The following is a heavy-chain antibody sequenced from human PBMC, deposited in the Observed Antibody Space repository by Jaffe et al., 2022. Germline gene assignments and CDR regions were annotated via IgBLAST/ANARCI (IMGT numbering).Heavy chain of an antibody. D-gene: IGHD5-12*01. CDR2: IYHSGST. Sequence: QVQLQESGPGLVKPSETLSLTCAVSGYSISSGYYWGWIRQPPGKGLEWIGSIYHSGSTYYNPSLKSRVTISVDTSKNQFSLKLSSVTAADTAVYYCARDPRRWLQSPDWGQGTLVTVSS. V-gene: IGHV4-38-2*02. CDR1: GYSISSGYY. CDR3: ARDPRRWLQSPD. J-gene: IGHJ4*02.